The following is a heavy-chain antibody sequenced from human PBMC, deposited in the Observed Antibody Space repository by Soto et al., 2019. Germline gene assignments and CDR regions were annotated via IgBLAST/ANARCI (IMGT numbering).Heavy chain of an antibody. CDR3: ARRYYYDSSGYTDAFDI. CDR2: IYPGDSDT. J-gene: IGHJ3*02. Sequence: GESLKISCKGSGYSFTIYWIGWVRQMPGKGLEWMGIIYPGDSDTRYSPSFQGQVTISADKSISTAYLQWSSLKASDTAMYYCARRYYYDSSGYTDAFDIWGQGTMVTVSS. D-gene: IGHD3-22*01. V-gene: IGHV5-51*01. CDR1: GYSFTIYW.